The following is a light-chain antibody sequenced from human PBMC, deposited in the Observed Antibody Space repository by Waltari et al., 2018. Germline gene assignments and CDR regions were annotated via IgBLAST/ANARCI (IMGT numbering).Light chain of an antibody. Sequence: EIEMTQTPLSLSVSPGQTASISCRSSQSLMNIDGKTYLYWYEQKPGQPPQLLIHDVSNLFSGVPDRLSGSGSGTDFTLKISRVEAEDVGIYYCMQSTRHPLAFGQGTKVEIK. CDR2: DVS. CDR1: QSLMNIDGKTY. CDR3: MQSTRHPLA. V-gene: IGKV2D-29*01. J-gene: IGKJ1*01.